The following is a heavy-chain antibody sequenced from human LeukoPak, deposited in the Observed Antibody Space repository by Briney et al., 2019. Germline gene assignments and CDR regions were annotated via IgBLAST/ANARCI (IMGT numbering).Heavy chain of an antibody. CDR3: ARIEYSYGYLGY. V-gene: IGHV4-39*01. D-gene: IGHD5-18*01. CDR2: IYYSGST. CDR1: GGSISSSSYY. Sequence: SETLSLTCTVSGGSISSSSYYWGWIRQPPGKGLEWIGSIYYSGSTYYNPSLKSRVTISVDTSKNQFSLKLSSVTAADTAVYYCARIEYSYGYLGYWGQGTLVTVSS. J-gene: IGHJ4*02.